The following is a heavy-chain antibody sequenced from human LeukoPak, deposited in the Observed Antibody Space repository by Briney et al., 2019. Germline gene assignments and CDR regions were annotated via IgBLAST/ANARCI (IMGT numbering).Heavy chain of an antibody. V-gene: IGHV4-59*01. CDR2: IYYSGIT. Sequence: SETLSLTCIVSGGSISNYYWNWIRQPPGKGLEWIGYIYYSGITNYNPSLKSRVTISVDTSKNQFSLKLRSVTAADTAVYYCARSLKTITFGGVSNPFDIWGQGTMVTVSS. CDR1: GGSISNYY. D-gene: IGHD3-16*01. J-gene: IGHJ3*02. CDR3: ARSLKTITFGGVSNPFDI.